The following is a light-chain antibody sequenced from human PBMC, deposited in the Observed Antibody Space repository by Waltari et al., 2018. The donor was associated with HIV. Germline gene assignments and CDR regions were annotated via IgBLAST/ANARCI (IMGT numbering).Light chain of an antibody. CDR2: DAS. CDR3: SSYASSSTVV. J-gene: IGLJ2*01. V-gene: IGLV2-14*03. CDR1: ISDVGGYHY. Sequence: QSVLTQPASVAGSPGQSITISCSGTISDVGGYHYYSWYQQHPGKAPKLMIYDASNRPSGVPNRFSGSKSGNTASLTISGLQAEDEADYYCSSYASSSTVVFGGGTKLTVL.